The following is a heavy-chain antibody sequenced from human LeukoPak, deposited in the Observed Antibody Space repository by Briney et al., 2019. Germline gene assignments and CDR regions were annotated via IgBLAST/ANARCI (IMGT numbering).Heavy chain of an antibody. CDR1: GFVFTSYG. D-gene: IGHD2-2*02. J-gene: IGHJ4*02. Sequence: ASVKVSCKASGFVFTSYGFTWVRQAPGQGLEWMGWISAYNGNTNYAQKLQGRVTMTTDTSTSTAYMELRSLRSDDTAVYYCARRCSSTSCYKEDYWGQGTLVIVSS. V-gene: IGHV1-18*01. CDR3: ARRCSSTSCYKEDY. CDR2: ISAYNGNT.